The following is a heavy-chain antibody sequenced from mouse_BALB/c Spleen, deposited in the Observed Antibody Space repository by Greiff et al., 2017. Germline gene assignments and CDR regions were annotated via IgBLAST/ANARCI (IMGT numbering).Heavy chain of an antibody. Sequence: EVKLQESGPSLVKPSQTLSLTCSVTGDSITSGYWNWIRKFPGNKLEYMGYISYSGSTYYNPSLKSRISITRDTSKNQYYLQLNSVTTEDTATYYCARYIWDYDYFDYWGQGTTLTVSS. CDR3: ARYIWDYDYFDY. J-gene: IGHJ2*01. CDR2: ISYSGST. CDR1: GDSITSGY. D-gene: IGHD2-4*01. V-gene: IGHV3-8*02.